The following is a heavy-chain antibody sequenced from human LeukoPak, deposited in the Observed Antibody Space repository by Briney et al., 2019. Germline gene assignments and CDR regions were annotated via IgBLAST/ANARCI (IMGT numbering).Heavy chain of an antibody. D-gene: IGHD6-13*01. CDR3: ARHRAAAGTTTVANWFDP. V-gene: IGHV4-39*01. CDR1: GGSISSSSYY. CDR2: IYYSGST. J-gene: IGHJ5*02. Sequence: SETLSLTCTVSGGSISSSSYYWGWIRQPPGKGLERIGSIYYSGSTYYNPSLKSRVTISVDTSKNQFSLKLSSVTAADTAVYYCARHRAAAGTTTVANWFDPWGQGTLVTVSS.